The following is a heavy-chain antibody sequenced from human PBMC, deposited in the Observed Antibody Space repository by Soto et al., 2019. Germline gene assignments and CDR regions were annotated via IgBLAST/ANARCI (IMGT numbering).Heavy chain of an antibody. CDR3: ARDGPILLWLGETPPANWFDP. J-gene: IGHJ5*02. V-gene: IGHV1-3*01. CDR1: GYTCTSYA. Sequence: QVQLVQSGAEVKKPGASVKVSCKASGYTCTSYAMHWVRQAPGQRLEWMGWINAGNGNTKYSQKFQGRVTITRDTSASTAYMELSSLRSEDTAVYYCARDGPILLWLGETPPANWFDPWGQGTLVTVSS. CDR2: INAGNGNT. D-gene: IGHD3-10*01.